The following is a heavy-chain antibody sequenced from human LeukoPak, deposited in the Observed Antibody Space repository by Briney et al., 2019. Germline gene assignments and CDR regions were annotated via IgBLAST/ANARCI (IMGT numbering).Heavy chain of an antibody. V-gene: IGHV3-7*01. CDR3: AREVTMIVVAHNWFDP. J-gene: IGHJ5*02. D-gene: IGHD3-22*01. CDR2: IQHDGSEQ. CDR1: GFSLSSYW. Sequence: GGSLRLSCAASGFSLSSYWMSWVRQAPGKGLEWVANIQHDGSEQYYVDSVKGRFTISRDNAKNSLYLQMNSLRAEDTAVYYCAREVTMIVVAHNWFDPWGQGTLVTVSS.